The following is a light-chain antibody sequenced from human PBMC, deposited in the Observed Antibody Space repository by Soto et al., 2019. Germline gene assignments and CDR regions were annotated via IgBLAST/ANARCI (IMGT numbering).Light chain of an antibody. CDR2: KAS. CDR1: QTISSW. CDR3: QHYNSYSGA. Sequence: DIHMTQSPSTLSGSVGYRFTITCRASQTISSWLAWYQQKPGKAPKLLIYKASTLKSGVPSRFRGSGSGTEFTLTISSLQPDDFETYYCQHYNSYSGAFGQGTKVDIK. V-gene: IGKV1-5*03. J-gene: IGKJ1*01.